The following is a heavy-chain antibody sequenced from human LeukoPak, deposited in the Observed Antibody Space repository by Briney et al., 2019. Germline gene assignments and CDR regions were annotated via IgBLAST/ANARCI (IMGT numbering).Heavy chain of an antibody. J-gene: IGHJ3*01. CDR1: GFTFSSYA. V-gene: IGHV3-30-3*01. Sequence: PGGSLRLSRAASGFTFSSYAMHWVRQAPGKGLEWVAVISYDGSNKYYADSVKGRFTISRDNAKNSLYLQMNSLRAEDTAVYYCARDLDVTGYYREDAFDLWGQGTMVTVSS. CDR2: ISYDGSNK. D-gene: IGHD3-9*01. CDR3: ARDLDVTGYYREDAFDL.